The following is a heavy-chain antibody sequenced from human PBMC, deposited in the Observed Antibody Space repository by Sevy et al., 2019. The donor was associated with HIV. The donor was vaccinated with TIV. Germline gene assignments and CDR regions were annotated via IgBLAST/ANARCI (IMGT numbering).Heavy chain of an antibody. D-gene: IGHD2-21*02. CDR1: GFTFSSYS. V-gene: IGHV3-21*01. J-gene: IGHJ4*02. Sequence: GGSLRLSCAASGFTFSSYSMNWVRQAPGKGLEWVSSISSSSSYIYYADSVKGRFTISRDNAKNSLYLQMNSLRAEDTAVYYCARFIKYCGGDCYFALDYWGQGTLVTVSS. CDR3: ARFIKYCGGDCYFALDY. CDR2: ISSSSSYI.